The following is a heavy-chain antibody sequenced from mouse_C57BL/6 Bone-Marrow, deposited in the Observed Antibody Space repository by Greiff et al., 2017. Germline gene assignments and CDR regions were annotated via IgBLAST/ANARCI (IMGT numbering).Heavy chain of an antibody. J-gene: IGHJ3*01. CDR1: GFNIKDDY. D-gene: IGHD2-1*01. V-gene: IGHV14-4*01. Sequence: EVKLEESGAELVRPGASVKLSCTASGFNIKDDYMHWVKQRPEQGLEWIGWIDPENGDTEYASKFQGKATITADTSSHTAYLQLSSLTSEDTAVYYCTNYGNYPWFAYWGQGTLVTVAA. CDR2: IDPENGDT. CDR3: TNYGNYPWFAY.